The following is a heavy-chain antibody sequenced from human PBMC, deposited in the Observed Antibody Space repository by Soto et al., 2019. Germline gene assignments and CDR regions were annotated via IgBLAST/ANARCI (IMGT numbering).Heavy chain of an antibody. D-gene: IGHD3-16*01. CDR3: ARDRAAVDSMITFGGVPDY. Sequence: GGSLRLSCAASGFTFSSYGMHWVRQAPGKGLEWVAVIWYDGSNKYYADSVKGRFTISRDNSKNTLYLQMNSLRAEDTAVYYCARDRAAVDSMITFGGVPDYWGQGTLVTVSS. CDR2: IWYDGSNK. V-gene: IGHV3-33*01. CDR1: GFTFSSYG. J-gene: IGHJ4*02.